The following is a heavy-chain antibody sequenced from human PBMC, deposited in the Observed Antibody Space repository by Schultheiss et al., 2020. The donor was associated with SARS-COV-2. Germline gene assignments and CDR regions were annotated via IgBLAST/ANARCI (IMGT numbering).Heavy chain of an antibody. CDR3: AASWEDAFDI. Sequence: SETLSLTCTVSGGSLTGYYWSWIRQPPGKGLEWIGYISYIGSTNYNPSLKSRATISGDMSKNHFSLKLSSVTAADTAVYYCAASWEDAFDIWGQGTMVTVSS. J-gene: IGHJ3*02. CDR2: ISYIGST. CDR1: GGSLTGYY. D-gene: IGHD1-26*01. V-gene: IGHV4-59*08.